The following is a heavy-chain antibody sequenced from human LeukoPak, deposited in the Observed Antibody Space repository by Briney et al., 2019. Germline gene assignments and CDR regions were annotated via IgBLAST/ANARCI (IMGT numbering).Heavy chain of an antibody. CDR2: IIPIFGTA. CDR3: ARGPYDVLMVYAFDY. J-gene: IGHJ4*02. V-gene: IGHV1-69*05. D-gene: IGHD2-8*01. Sequence: SVKVSCKASGGTFSSYAISWVRQAPGQGLEWMGGIIPIFGTANYAQKFQGRVTITTDESTSTAYMELSSLRSEDTAVYYCARGPYDVLMVYAFDYWGQGTLVTASS. CDR1: GGTFSSYA.